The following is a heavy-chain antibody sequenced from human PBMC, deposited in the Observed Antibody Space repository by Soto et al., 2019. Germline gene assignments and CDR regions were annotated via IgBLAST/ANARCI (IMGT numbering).Heavy chain of an antibody. V-gene: IGHV3-72*01. CDR1: GFTLSDHC. CDR2: SRDKPQGYST. Sequence: HPGGSLRLSCAGSGFTLSDHCIDWVRQAPGKGLEWVGRSRDKPQGYSTAYAASVKGRFTTSRDESKNSAYLQMNSLKTEDTAVYYCVRATYFSDSSGYTRCLDYWGQGTLVTVSS. J-gene: IGHJ4*02. D-gene: IGHD3-22*01. CDR3: VRATYFSDSSGYTRCLDY.